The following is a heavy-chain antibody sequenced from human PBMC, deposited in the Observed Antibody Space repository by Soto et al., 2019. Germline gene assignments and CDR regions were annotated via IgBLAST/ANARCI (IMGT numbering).Heavy chain of an antibody. D-gene: IGHD3-16*02. V-gene: IGHV3-33*01. CDR3: ARMLYDYVWGSYRPAHYYYGMDV. CDR1: GFTFSSYG. CDR2: IWYDGSNK. J-gene: IGHJ6*02. Sequence: GGSLRLSCAASGFTFSSYGMHWVRQAPGKGLEWVAVIWYDGSNKYYADSVKGRFTISRDNSKNTLYLQMNSLRAEDTAVYYCARMLYDYVWGSYRPAHYYYGMDVWGQGTTVTVSS.